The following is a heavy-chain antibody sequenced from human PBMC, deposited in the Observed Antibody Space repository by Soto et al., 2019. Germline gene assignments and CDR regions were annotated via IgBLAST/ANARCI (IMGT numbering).Heavy chain of an antibody. V-gene: IGHV4-59*08. D-gene: IGHD4-17*01. Sequence: ASETLSLTCTVSGGSISSYYWSWIRQPPGKGLEWIGYIYYSGSTNYNPSLKSRVTISVDTSKNQFSLKLSSVTAADTAVYYCARRLKAAVTRLGNWFDPWGQGTRVTVSS. CDR3: ARRLKAAVTRLGNWFDP. J-gene: IGHJ5*02. CDR2: IYYSGST. CDR1: GGSISSYY.